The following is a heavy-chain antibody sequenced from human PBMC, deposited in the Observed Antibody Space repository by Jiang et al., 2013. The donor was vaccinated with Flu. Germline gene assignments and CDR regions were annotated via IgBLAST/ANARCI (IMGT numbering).Heavy chain of an antibody. CDR3: ARGTSGWYFDD. CDR1: TFTGYY. CDR2: INPKSGDT. D-gene: IGHD6-19*01. Sequence: TFTGYYMHWVRQVPGQGLEWMGWINPKSGDTDYAPRFQGRVTMTRDTSITTAYMELRRLASDDTAVHYCARGTSGWYFDDWGQGTLVTVSS. V-gene: IGHV1-2*02. J-gene: IGHJ4*02.